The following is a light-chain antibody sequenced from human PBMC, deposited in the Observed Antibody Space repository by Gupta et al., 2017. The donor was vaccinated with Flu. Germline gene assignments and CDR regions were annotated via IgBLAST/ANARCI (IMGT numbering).Light chain of an antibody. CDR3: QQYNHGLV. V-gene: IGKV1-5*03. CDR1: QNIGTW. Sequence: TSTCRDSQNIGTWLAWYQQKPGKAPKLMIYKASAVNSGVPSRFSGSGYGTEFTLTSSSRQPDDSATYGCQQYNHGLVFGQGTKVE. CDR2: KAS. J-gene: IGKJ1*01.